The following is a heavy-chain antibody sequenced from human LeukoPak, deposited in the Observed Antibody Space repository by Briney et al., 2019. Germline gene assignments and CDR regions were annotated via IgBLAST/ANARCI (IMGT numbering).Heavy chain of an antibody. Sequence: PSDTLSLTCTVSGASMSSYYWSWIRQPPGKGLECIGYIYYSGSTSYNPSLKSRISISVDTSKSQFSLKLSSVTAADTAVYYCASFRGYNYDYWGQGTLVTVSS. CDR3: ASFRGYNYDY. D-gene: IGHD5-18*01. CDR2: IYYSGST. J-gene: IGHJ4*02. V-gene: IGHV4-59*07. CDR1: GASMSSYY.